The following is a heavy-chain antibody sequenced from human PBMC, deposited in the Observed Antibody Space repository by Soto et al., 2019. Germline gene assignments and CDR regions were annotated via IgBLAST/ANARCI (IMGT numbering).Heavy chain of an antibody. D-gene: IGHD2-2*01. J-gene: IGHJ6*03. Sequence: QVQLVESGGGLVKPGGSLRLSCAASGFTFSDYYMSWIRQAPGKGLEWVSYISSSGSTIYYADSVKGRFTISRDNAKNSLYLQLNSLRAEDTAVYYCARDVDEECSSTSCYSIYYYYYMDVLGKGTTVTVSS. CDR3: ARDVDEECSSTSCYSIYYYYYMDV. CDR2: ISSSGSTI. V-gene: IGHV3-11*01. CDR1: GFTFSDYY.